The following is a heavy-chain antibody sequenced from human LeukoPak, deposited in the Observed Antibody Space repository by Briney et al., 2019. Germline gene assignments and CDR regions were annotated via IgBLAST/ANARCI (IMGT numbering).Heavy chain of an antibody. D-gene: IGHD3-9*01. CDR1: GGSFSGYY. V-gene: IGHV4-34*01. CDR2: INHSGST. J-gene: IGHJ4*02. Sequence: SETLSLTCAVSGGSFSGYYWSWIRQPPGKGLEWIGEINHSGSTNYNPSLKSRVTISVDTSKNQFSLKLSSVTAADTAVYYCTRGDWAPRFFYWGQGTLVTVSS. CDR3: TRGDWAPRFFY.